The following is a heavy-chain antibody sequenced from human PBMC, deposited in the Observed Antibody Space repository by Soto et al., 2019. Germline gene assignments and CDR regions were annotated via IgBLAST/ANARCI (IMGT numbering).Heavy chain of an antibody. CDR2: IKQDGSDK. J-gene: IGHJ4*02. CDR1: GITFSNYW. Sequence: GGSLRLSCAASGITFSNYWMSWVRQAPGKGLGWVAIIKQDGSDKYYVDSVKGRFTISRDNAKNSLYLQMNSLRTEDAAVYYCARNRDYAFDYWGRGTLVTVSS. D-gene: IGHD4-17*01. V-gene: IGHV3-7*01. CDR3: ARNRDYAFDY.